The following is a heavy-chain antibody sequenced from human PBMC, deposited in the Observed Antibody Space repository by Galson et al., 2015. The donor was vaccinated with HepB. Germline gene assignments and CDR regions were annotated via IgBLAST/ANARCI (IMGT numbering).Heavy chain of an antibody. J-gene: IGHJ2*01. CDR2: LGTGDDA. D-gene: IGHD1/OR15-1a*01. Sequence: SVRLSCAASGFTFTTYDFHWVRQVTGKGLEWVSALGTGDDAYYSDSVKGRFTISRENAKNSLYLQMNSLTAGDTAVYYCVREGPNSNIALWGRGPLVTVTS. CDR1: GFTFTTYD. V-gene: IGHV3-13*04. CDR3: VREGPNSNIAL.